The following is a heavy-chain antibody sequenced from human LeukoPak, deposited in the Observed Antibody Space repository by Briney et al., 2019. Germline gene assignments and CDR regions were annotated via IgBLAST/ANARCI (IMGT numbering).Heavy chain of an antibody. CDR2: IYYSGST. CDR3: AREVPSIAAAGSRENWFDP. CDR1: GGSISSYY. J-gene: IGHJ5*02. Sequence: SETLSLTCTVSGGSISSYYWSWIRQPPGKGLEWIGYIYYSGSTNYNPSLKGRVTISVDTSKSQFSLKLSSVTAADTAVYYCAREVPSIAAAGSRENWFDPWGQGTLVTVSS. V-gene: IGHV4-59*12. D-gene: IGHD6-13*01.